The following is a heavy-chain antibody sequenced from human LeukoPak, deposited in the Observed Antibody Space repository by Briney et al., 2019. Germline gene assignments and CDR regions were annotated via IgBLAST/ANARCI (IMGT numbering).Heavy chain of an antibody. Sequence: SETLSLTCTVSGGSISSYYWSWIRQPPGKGLEWIGEINHSGSTNYNPSLKSRVTISVDTSKNQFSLKLSSVTAADTAVYYCARGKTGQIAARSRKGHDYWGQGTLVTVSS. V-gene: IGHV4-34*01. D-gene: IGHD6-6*01. CDR2: INHSGST. CDR1: GGSISSYY. J-gene: IGHJ4*02. CDR3: ARGKTGQIAARSRKGHDY.